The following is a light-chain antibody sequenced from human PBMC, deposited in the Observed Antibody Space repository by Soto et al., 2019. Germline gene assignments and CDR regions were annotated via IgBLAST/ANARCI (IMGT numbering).Light chain of an antibody. CDR1: QSVSSN. V-gene: IGKV3-15*01. CDR2: GAS. J-gene: IGKJ1*01. CDR3: QQYNNWPQT. Sequence: GERATRSCRASQSVSSNLAWYQQKPGQAPRLLIYGASTRATGIPARFSGSGSGTEFTLTISSLQSEDFAVYYCQQYNNWPQTFGQGTKVDIK.